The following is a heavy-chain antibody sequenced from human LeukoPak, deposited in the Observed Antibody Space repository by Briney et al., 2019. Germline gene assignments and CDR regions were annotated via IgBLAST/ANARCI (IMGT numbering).Heavy chain of an antibody. V-gene: IGHV3-23*01. J-gene: IGHJ4*02. Sequence: GGSLRLPCAASGFTFSSYAMSWVRQAPGKGLEWVSAISGSVGSTFYADSVKGRFTISRDNSRDTLYLQMNSLRPEDTAVYYCAKDRGSGWYKIYDYWGQGTLVTVSS. CDR2: ISGSVGST. D-gene: IGHD6-19*01. CDR3: AKDRGSGWYKIYDY. CDR1: GFTFSSYA.